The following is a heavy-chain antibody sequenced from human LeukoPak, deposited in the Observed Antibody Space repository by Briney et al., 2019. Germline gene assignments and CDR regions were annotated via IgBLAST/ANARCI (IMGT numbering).Heavy chain of an antibody. Sequence: PSETLSLTCTVPGGSISSYYWSWIRQPAGKGLEWIGRIYTSGSTNYNPSLNSRVTMSVDTSKNQFSLKLSSVTAADTAVYYCARDVVVVPAAYYFDYWGQGTLVTDSS. CDR3: ARDVVVVPAAYYFDY. CDR2: IYTSGST. CDR1: GGSISSYY. V-gene: IGHV4-4*07. D-gene: IGHD2-2*01. J-gene: IGHJ4*02.